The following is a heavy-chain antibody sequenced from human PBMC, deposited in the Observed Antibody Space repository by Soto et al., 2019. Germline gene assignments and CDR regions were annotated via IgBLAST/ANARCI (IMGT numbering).Heavy chain of an antibody. V-gene: IGHV1-18*01. CDR1: GYTFTSYG. CDR2: IRASNGNT. D-gene: IGHD2-21*02. CDR3: ARVHYAYCGGDCYQWYYYYGMDV. J-gene: IGHJ6*02. Sequence: QVQLVQSGAEVKKPGASVKVSCKASGYTFTSYGISWVRQAPGQGLEWMGWIRASNGNTNYAQKLQGTVTMTTDTSTSTAYMELRSLGSDDTAVYYCARVHYAYCGGDCYQWYYYYGMDVWGQGTTVTVSS.